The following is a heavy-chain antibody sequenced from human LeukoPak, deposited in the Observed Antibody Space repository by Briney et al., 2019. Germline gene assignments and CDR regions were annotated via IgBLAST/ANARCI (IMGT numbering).Heavy chain of an antibody. D-gene: IGHD3-16*01. V-gene: IGHV1-18*01. CDR2: ISAYNGNA. J-gene: IGHJ4*02. CDR3: ARDLEDTYDYVWGSPSSGSDY. CDR1: GYTFTSYG. Sequence: ASVKVSCKASGYTFTSYGISWVRQAPGQGLEWMGWISAYNGNANYAQKLQGRVTMTTDTSTSTAYMELRSLRSDDTAVYYCARDLEDTYDYVWGSPSSGSDYWGQGTLVTVSS.